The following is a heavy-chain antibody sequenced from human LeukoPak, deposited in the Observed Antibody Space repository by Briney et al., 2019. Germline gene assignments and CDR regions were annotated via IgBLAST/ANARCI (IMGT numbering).Heavy chain of an antibody. CDR1: GYAFSAYY. V-gene: IGHV1-2*02. CDR3: ARLGDTSDFYQYYFDY. J-gene: IGHJ4*02. D-gene: IGHD3-22*01. CDR2: INPNSGGT. Sequence: ASVKVSCKASGYAFSAYYLYWVRQAPGQGLEYMGWINPNSGGTNYAPKFQGRVTMTRDTSISTAYMDLSRLRSDDTAVYYCARLGDTSDFYQYYFDYWGQGTVVTVSS.